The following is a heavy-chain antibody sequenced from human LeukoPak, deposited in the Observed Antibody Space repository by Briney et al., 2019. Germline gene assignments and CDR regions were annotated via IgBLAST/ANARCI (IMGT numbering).Heavy chain of an antibody. CDR2: IYYSGST. Sequence: SQTLSLTCTVSGGSISSGDYYWSWIRQPPGKGLEWIGYIYYSGSTYYNPSLKSRVNISVDTSKNQFSLKLSSVTAADTAVYYCAGSFSGSYHSAFDIWGQGTMVTVSS. CDR3: AGSFSGSYHSAFDI. CDR1: GGSISSGDYY. J-gene: IGHJ3*02. D-gene: IGHD1-26*01. V-gene: IGHV4-30-4*08.